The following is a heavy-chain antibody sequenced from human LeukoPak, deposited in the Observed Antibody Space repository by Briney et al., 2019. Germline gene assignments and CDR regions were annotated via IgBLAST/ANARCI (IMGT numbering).Heavy chain of an antibody. CDR2: ISYDGSNK. CDR3: ATANLRNYYDSSGYYTD. CDR1: GFTFSSYG. J-gene: IGHJ4*02. Sequence: GGSLRLSCAASGFTFSSYGMHWVRQAPGKGLEWVAVISYDGSNKYYADSVKGRFTISRDNSKNTLYLQMNSLRAEDTAVYYCATANLRNYYDSSGYYTDWGQGTLVTVSS. D-gene: IGHD3-22*01. V-gene: IGHV3-30*03.